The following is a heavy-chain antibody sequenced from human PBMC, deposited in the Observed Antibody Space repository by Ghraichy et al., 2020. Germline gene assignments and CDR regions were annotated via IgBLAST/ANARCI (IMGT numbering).Heavy chain of an antibody. D-gene: IGHD1-26*01. CDR2: INSDGSST. J-gene: IGHJ4*02. Sequence: GGSLRLSCAASGFTFSSYWMHWVRQAPGKGLVWVSRINSDGSSTSYADSVKGRFTISRDNAKNSLYLQMNSLRVDDTAIYYCASSAVTSYYGTALDYWGQGNLVTVSS. CDR1: GFTFSSYW. CDR3: ASSAVTSYYGTALDY. V-gene: IGHV3-74*01.